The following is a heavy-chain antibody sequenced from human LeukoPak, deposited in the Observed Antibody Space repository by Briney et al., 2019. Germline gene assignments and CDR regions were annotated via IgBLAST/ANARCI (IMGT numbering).Heavy chain of an antibody. D-gene: IGHD6-19*01. J-gene: IGHJ4*02. CDR1: GFTFSNYW. Sequence: GGSLRLSCAASGFTFSNYWMSWVRQAPGKGREWVANIKQDGSEKYYVDSVKGRFTISRDNAKNSLSLQMNSLRAEDTAVYYCARGKSSGAPGGYWGQGTLVTVSS. CDR2: IKQDGSEK. V-gene: IGHV3-7*03. CDR3: ARGKSSGAPGGY.